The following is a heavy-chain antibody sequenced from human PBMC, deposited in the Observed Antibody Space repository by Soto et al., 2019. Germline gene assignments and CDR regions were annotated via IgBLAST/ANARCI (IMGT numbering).Heavy chain of an antibody. CDR2: LSGSDGKT. CDR1: GFSFGSYA. D-gene: IGHD3-10*01. J-gene: IGHJ1*01. V-gene: IGHV3-23*01. Sequence: PGGSLRLSCAAAGFSFGSYALSWVRQAPGKGLEWVSTLSGSDGKTFYADSVKGRFSISRDTSQSTLYLQMNSLRADGTAIHYCARWSYLDYSGRGTRVAVSS. CDR3: ARWSYLDY.